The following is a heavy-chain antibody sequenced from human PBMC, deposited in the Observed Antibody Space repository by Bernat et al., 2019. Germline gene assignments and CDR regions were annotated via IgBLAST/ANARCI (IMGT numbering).Heavy chain of an antibody. V-gene: IGHV3-15*01. CDR2: IKSKTDGGTT. CDR1: GFTFSNAW. CDR3: TRDWAPYCSSTSCRLDAFDI. J-gene: IGHJ3*02. D-gene: IGHD2-2*01. Sequence: EVQLVESGGGLVKPGGSLRLSCAASGFTFSNAWMSWVRQAPGKGLEWVGRIKSKTDGGTTDYAAPVKGRFTISRDDSKNTLYLQMNSLKTEDTAVYYCTRDWAPYCSSTSCRLDAFDIWGQGTMVTVSS.